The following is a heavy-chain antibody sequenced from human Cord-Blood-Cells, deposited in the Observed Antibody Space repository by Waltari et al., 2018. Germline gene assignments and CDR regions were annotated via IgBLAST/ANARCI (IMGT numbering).Heavy chain of an antibody. Sequence: QVQLVQSGAEVKKPGASVKVSCKVSGYTLTELSMHWVRQAPGKGLEWMGGFDPENGETIYAQKVQGRVTMTEDTSTDTAYMELSSLRSEDTAVDYCATGVTMVQGVIQPPDYWGQGTLVTGSS. CDR1: GYTLTELS. D-gene: IGHD3-10*01. V-gene: IGHV1-24*01. J-gene: IGHJ4*02. CDR2: FDPENGET. CDR3: ATGVTMVQGVIQPPDY.